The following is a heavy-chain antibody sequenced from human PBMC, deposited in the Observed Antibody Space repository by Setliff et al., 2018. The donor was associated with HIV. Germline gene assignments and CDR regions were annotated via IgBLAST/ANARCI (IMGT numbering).Heavy chain of an antibody. CDR2: INHSEDT. Sequence: SETLSLTCAVYGGSFSGHQWSWIRQPPGKGLEWIGEINHSEDTNYNSFLKSRVTISLDMSKNQFSLKLSSVTAADTAVYYCARLWGRTSGWRGNGYWGHGILVTVSS. J-gene: IGHJ4*01. CDR3: ARLWGRTSGWRGNGY. D-gene: IGHD6-19*01. CDR1: GGSFSGHQ. V-gene: IGHV4-34*01.